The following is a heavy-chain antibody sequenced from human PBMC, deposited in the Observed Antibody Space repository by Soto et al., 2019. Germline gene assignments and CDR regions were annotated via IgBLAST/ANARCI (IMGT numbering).Heavy chain of an antibody. Sequence: SVKVSCKASGYAFTWINIHWVRQAPGQGLEWMGGIIPIFGTANYAQKFQGRVTITADESTSTAYMELRSLRSDDTAVYYCARLGATTSGYRADYWGQGTLVTVSS. CDR3: ARLGATTSGYRADY. V-gene: IGHV1-69*13. CDR1: GYAFTWIN. CDR2: IIPIFGTA. D-gene: IGHD1-26*01. J-gene: IGHJ4*02.